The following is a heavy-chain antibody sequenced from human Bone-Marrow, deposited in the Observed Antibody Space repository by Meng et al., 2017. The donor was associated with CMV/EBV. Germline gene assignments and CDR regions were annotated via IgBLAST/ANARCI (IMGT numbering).Heavy chain of an antibody. J-gene: IGHJ6*04. D-gene: IGHD5-12*01. Sequence: GGSLRLSCAASGFTVSSNYMSWVRQAPGKGLEWVSVIYSGGSTYYADSVKGRFTISRDNSKNTLYLQMNSLRAEDTAVYYCASWKVARQYYYYYGMDVWGEGTTVTFSS. V-gene: IGHV3-53*01. CDR1: GFTVSSNY. CDR3: ASWKVARQYYYYYGMDV. CDR2: IYSGGST.